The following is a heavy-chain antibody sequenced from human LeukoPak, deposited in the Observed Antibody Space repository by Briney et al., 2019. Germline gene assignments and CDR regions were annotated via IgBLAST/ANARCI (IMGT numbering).Heavy chain of an antibody. V-gene: IGHV4-34*01. CDR2: INHSGST. CDR3: AREPLYSYGYWGYHYYYMDV. CDR1: GGSFSGYY. Sequence: KPSETLSLTCAVYGGSFSGYYWSWIRQPPGKGLEWIGEINHSGSTNYNPSLKSRVTISVDTSKNQFSLKLSSVTAADTAVYYCAREPLYSYGYWGYHYYYMDVWGKGTTVTVSS. D-gene: IGHD5-18*01. J-gene: IGHJ6*03.